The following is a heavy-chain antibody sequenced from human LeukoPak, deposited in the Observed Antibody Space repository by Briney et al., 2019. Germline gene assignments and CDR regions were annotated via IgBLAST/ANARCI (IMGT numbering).Heavy chain of an antibody. CDR1: GYTFTGYY. D-gene: IGHD1-26*01. J-gene: IGHJ4*02. V-gene: IGHV1-2*02. CDR2: INTRSGGT. CDR3: ARGAVSGSLFSDY. Sequence: ASVKVSCKASGYTFTGYYIHWVRQAPGQGLEWMGWINTRSGGTNYAQKFQGRVTMTTDTSITTRNMELSRLRSDDTAMYYCARGAVSGSLFSDYWGRGTLVTVSS.